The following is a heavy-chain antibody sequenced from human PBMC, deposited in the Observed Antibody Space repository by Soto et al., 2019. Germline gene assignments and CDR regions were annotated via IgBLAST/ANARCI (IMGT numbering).Heavy chain of an antibody. V-gene: IGHV1-69*13. J-gene: IGHJ6*02. Sequence: SVKVSCKASGGTFSSYAISWVRQAPGQGLEWMGGIIPIFGTANYAQKFQGRVTITADESTSTAYMELSSLRSEDTAVYYCAFGYIAARGYYYYGMDVWGQGTTVTVSS. D-gene: IGHD6-6*01. CDR2: IIPIFGTA. CDR3: AFGYIAARGYYYYGMDV. CDR1: GGTFSSYA.